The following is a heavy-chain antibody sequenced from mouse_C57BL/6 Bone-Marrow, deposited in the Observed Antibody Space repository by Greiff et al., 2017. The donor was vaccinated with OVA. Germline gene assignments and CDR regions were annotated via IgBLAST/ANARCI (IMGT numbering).Heavy chain of an antibody. CDR3: ARRVGDSSGSGYYFDY. CDR2: IYPGSGST. Sequence: QVQLQQPGAELVKPGASVKMSCKASGYTFTSYWITWVKQRPGQGLEWIGDIYPGSGSTNSNEKFKSKATLTVDTSSSTAYMQLSSLTSEDSAVYYCARRVGDSSGSGYYFDYWGQGTTLTVSS. CDR1: GYTFTSYW. D-gene: IGHD3-2*02. J-gene: IGHJ2*01. V-gene: IGHV1-55*01.